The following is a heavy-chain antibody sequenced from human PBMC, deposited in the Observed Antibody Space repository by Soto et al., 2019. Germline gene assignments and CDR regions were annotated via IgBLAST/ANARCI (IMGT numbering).Heavy chain of an antibody. CDR1: GFSFSNFW. CDR2: IRQDGSEK. D-gene: IGHD1-26*01. Sequence: GSLRLPCVASGFSFSNFWMGWVRQAPGKGLEWVANIRQDGSEKYYVDSLQGRFTISRDNAKNSLYLQMDSLRAEDTAVYSWAGTNSGSYFEREYWGRGTLVTVSS. J-gene: IGHJ4*02. CDR3: AGTNSGSYFEREY. V-gene: IGHV3-7*01.